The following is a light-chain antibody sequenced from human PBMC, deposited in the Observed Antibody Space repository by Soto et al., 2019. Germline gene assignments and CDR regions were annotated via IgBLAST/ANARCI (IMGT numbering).Light chain of an antibody. V-gene: IGKV1-8*01. CDR1: QSISSH. J-gene: IGKJ4*01. CDR3: LQHFSYQLT. Sequence: AIQMTQSTSSFSASTGDRVTITCRASQSISSHLAWYQVKPGKAPRLLIYTASYLESGVPSRFSGSGSGTAFTLPLISLQSPDFAVYYCLQHFSYQLTFGRGTKVDIK. CDR2: TAS.